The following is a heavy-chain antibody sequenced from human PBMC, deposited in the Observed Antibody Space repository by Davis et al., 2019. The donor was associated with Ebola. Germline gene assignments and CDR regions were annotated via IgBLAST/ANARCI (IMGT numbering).Heavy chain of an antibody. CDR1: GGSISSYY. D-gene: IGHD4-11*01. CDR3: ARTPTTTGIYYYYGMDV. Sequence: GSLRLSCTVSGGSISSYYWSWIRQPPGKGLEWIGYIYYSGSTNYNPSLKSRVTISVDTSKNQFSLKVSSVTAADTAVYYCARTPTTTGIYYYYGMDVWGQGTTVTVSS. J-gene: IGHJ6*02. V-gene: IGHV4-59*08. CDR2: IYYSGST.